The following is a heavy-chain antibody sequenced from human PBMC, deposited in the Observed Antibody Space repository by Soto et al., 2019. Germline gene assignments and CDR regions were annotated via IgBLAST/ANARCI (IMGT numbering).Heavy chain of an antibody. Sequence: PRGSLLLSCASSVFTFSIYWMGWVRQAPGKGLDLVANIKQDGSEKYYVDSVKGRFTISRDNAKNSLYLQMNSLRAEDTAVYYCARDQPKITMIVSPDAFDIWGQGTMVTVSS. CDR2: IKQDGSEK. V-gene: IGHV3-7*03. D-gene: IGHD3-22*01. CDR3: ARDQPKITMIVSPDAFDI. J-gene: IGHJ3*02. CDR1: VFTFSIYW.